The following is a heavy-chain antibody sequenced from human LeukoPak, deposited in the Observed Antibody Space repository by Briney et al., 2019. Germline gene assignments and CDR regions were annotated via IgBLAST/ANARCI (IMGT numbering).Heavy chain of an antibody. CDR1: GGSFSGYY. Sequence: SETLSLTCAVYGGSFSGYYWSWIRQPPGKGLEWIGEINHSGSTNYNPSLKSRVTISVDTSKNQFSLKLSSVTAADTAVYYCARGGPPNSYGSDPSASYYFDYWGQGTLVTVSS. V-gene: IGHV4-34*01. CDR3: ARGGPPNSYGSDPSASYYFDY. J-gene: IGHJ4*02. D-gene: IGHD5-18*01. CDR2: INHSGST.